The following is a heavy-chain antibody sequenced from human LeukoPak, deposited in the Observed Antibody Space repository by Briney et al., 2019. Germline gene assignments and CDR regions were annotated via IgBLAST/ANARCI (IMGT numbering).Heavy chain of an antibody. Sequence: GGSLRLSCAASGFTFSSYSMNWVRQAPGKGLEWVSYISSNSSTIYYADSVKGRFTISRDNAKNSLYLQMNSLRAEDTAVYYCAREGVPAVTPREIDYWGQGTLVTVSS. CDR1: GFTFSSYS. J-gene: IGHJ4*02. D-gene: IGHD2-2*01. CDR3: AREGVPAVTPREIDY. CDR2: ISSNSSTI. V-gene: IGHV3-48*01.